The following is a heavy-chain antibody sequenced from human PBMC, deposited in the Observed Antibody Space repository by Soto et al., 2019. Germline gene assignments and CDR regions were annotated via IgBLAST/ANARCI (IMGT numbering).Heavy chain of an antibody. J-gene: IGHJ5*02. CDR2: ITGSSGST. V-gene: IGHV3-23*01. Sequence: GGSLRLSCAASGFTFGHYVMSWVRQAPGKGLEWVSTITGSSGSTTYTESVKGRFTISRDNSRNSLYLQMNKLRAEDTAIYYCAKADTGWFAPWGRGTLVTVSS. CDR3: AKADTGWFAP. D-gene: IGHD3-10*01. CDR1: GFTFGHYV.